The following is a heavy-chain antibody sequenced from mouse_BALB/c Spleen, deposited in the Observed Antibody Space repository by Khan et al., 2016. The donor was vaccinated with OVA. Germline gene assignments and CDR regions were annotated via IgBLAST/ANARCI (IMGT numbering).Heavy chain of an antibody. Sequence: QVRLQQSGTELVKPGASVKLSCKASGYTFTSYYIYWVKQRPGQGLEWIGEINPSNGGTNFNEKFKTKATLTVDKSSTTTYIQLISLTSEDSAVYYCTRGGYGGFAYWGQGTLVTVSA. CDR1: GYTFTSYY. V-gene: IGHV1-53*01. CDR3: TRGGYGGFAY. D-gene: IGHD3-1*01. J-gene: IGHJ3*01. CDR2: INPSNGGT.